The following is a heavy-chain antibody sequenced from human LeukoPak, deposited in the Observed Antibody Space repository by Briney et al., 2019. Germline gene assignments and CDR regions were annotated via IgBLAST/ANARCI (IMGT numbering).Heavy chain of an antibody. CDR1: GYTFTGHY. Sequence: ASVKVSCKASGYTFTGHYMHWVRQAPGQGLEWMGWINPNSGGTNYAQKFQGRVTMTRDTSISTAYMELSRLRSDDTAVYYCASGLGAGSGTDYYYYGMDVWGQGTTVTVSS. D-gene: IGHD3-10*01. CDR2: INPNSGGT. CDR3: ASGLGAGSGTDYYYYGMDV. V-gene: IGHV1-2*02. J-gene: IGHJ6*02.